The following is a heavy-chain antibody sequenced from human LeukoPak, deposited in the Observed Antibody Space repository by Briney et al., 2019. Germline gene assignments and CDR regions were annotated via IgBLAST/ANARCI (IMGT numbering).Heavy chain of an antibody. J-gene: IGHJ3*02. D-gene: IGHD3-10*01. V-gene: IGHV4-34*01. Sequence: SETLSLTCAVYGGSFSGYYWSWIRQPPGKGLEWIGEINHSGSTNYNPSLKSRVTISVDTSKNQFSLKLSSVTAADTAVYYCARGTPSGYYGSGSYLDAFDIWGQGTMVTVSS. CDR3: ARGTPSGYYGSGSYLDAFDI. CDR2: INHSGST. CDR1: GGSFSGYY.